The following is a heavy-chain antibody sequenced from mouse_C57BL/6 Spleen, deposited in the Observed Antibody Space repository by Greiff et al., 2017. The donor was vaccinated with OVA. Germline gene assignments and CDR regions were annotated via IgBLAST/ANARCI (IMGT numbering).Heavy chain of an antibody. CDR3: ARAPYDGYYGAY. V-gene: IGHV1-52*01. D-gene: IGHD2-3*01. CDR1: GYTFTSYW. Sequence: QVQLQQPGAELVRPGSSVKLSCKASGYTFTSYWMHWVKQRPIQGLEWIGNIDPSDSETHYTQKFKDKATLTVDKSSSTAYMQLSSLTSEDSAVYYCARAPYDGYYGAYWGQGTLVTVSA. CDR2: IDPSDSET. J-gene: IGHJ3*01.